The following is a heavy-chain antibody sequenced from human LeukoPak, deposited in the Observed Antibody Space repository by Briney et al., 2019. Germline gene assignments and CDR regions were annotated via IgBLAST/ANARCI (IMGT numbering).Heavy chain of an antibody. V-gene: IGHV3-53*01. CDR1: GFTVITND. CDR3: AKDYSDSRVADVFFEY. D-gene: IGHD2-15*01. CDR2: ITSGFTP. J-gene: IGHJ4*02. Sequence: GGSLRLSCAASGFTVITNDMTWVRQAPGKGLEWVSGITSGFTPHYADSVKGRFTISRDNSKNTFHLQLNSLRAEDTAVYYCAKDYSDSRVADVFFEYWGQGTLVTVSS.